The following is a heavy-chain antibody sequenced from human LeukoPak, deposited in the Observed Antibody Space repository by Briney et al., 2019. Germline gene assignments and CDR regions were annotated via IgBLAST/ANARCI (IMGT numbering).Heavy chain of an antibody. D-gene: IGHD6-25*01. CDR1: GFTVSTNY. J-gene: IGHJ5*02. V-gene: IGHV3-66*01. CDR3: ARDRLGGCFDP. Sequence: PGGSLRLSCAASGFTVSTNYMSWVRQAPGKGLEWVSVIYSGGSTYYAASVKGRFTISRDNSNNTLYLQMNSLRAEDTAVYYCARDRLGGCFDPWGQGTLVTVSS. CDR2: IYSGGST.